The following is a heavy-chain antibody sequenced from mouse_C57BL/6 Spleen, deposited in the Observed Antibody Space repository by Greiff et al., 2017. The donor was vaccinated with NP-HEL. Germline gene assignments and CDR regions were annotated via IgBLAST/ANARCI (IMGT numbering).Heavy chain of an antibody. CDR3: ARDGGLYAMDY. CDR2: ISDGGSYT. J-gene: IGHJ4*01. CDR1: GFTFSSYA. Sequence: DVKLVESGGGLVKPGGSLKLSCAASGFTFSSYAMSWVRQTPEKRLEWVATISDGGSYTYYPDNVKGRFTISRDNAKNTLYLQMSHLKSEDTAMYYCARDGGLYAMDYWGQGTSVTVSS. V-gene: IGHV5-4*01.